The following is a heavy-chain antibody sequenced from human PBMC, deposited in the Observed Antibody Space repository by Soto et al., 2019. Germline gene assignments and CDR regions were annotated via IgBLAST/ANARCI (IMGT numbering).Heavy chain of an antibody. Sequence: GESLKISCKGSGYSFTSYWIGWVRQMPGKGLEWMGIIYPGDSDTRYSPSFQGQVNISADKSISTAYLQWSSLKASDTAMYYCARPGSGWYREGDDAFDIWGQGTMVTVSS. CDR3: ARPGSGWYREGDDAFDI. CDR2: IYPGDSDT. J-gene: IGHJ3*02. D-gene: IGHD6-19*01. V-gene: IGHV5-51*01. CDR1: GYSFTSYW.